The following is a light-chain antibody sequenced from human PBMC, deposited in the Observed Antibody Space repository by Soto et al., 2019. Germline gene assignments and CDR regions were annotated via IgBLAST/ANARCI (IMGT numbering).Light chain of an antibody. J-gene: IGKJ5*01. Sequence: DIVMTQSPATLSVSPGEGATLSCRASQSVGSNLAWYQQKPAQAPRLLIYGVSTRATGTPARFSGSGSGTEFTLTISSVQSEDFAVYYCQQRSNWPPVTFGQGTRLEI. V-gene: IGKV3-15*01. CDR3: QQRSNWPPVT. CDR1: QSVGSN. CDR2: GVS.